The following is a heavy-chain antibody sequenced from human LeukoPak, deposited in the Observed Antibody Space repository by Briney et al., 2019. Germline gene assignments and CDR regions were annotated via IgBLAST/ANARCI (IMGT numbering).Heavy chain of an antibody. CDR3: ARDQGRFDYYDSSGYYRY. J-gene: IGHJ4*02. CDR1: GFTFSSYS. D-gene: IGHD3-22*01. Sequence: GGSLRLSCAASGFTFSSYSMNWVRQAPGKGLEWVSSISSSSSYIYYAGSVKGRFTIPTDNATNSLYLQMNSLRAEDTAVYYCARDQGRFDYYDSSGYYRYWGQGTLVTVSS. CDR2: ISSSSSYI. V-gene: IGHV3-21*01.